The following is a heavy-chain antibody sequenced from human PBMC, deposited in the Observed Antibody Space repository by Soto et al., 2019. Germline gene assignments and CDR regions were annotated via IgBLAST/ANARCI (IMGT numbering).Heavy chain of an antibody. CDR3: ARGLDQPPVGLYFDT. J-gene: IGHJ4*02. Sequence: QVQLVQSGAEVKNPVSSVKVSCNTSGGTLNSYLIDWVRQAPGQGLEWMGGIIHAFGTAKYEQKFQGRVTMTADKSTTTAYMELRTLTSEETAVYYCARGLDQPPVGLYFDTWGQGPLFTFSS. CDR1: GGTLNSYL. V-gene: IGHV1-69*06. CDR2: IIHAFGTA. D-gene: IGHD2-2*01.